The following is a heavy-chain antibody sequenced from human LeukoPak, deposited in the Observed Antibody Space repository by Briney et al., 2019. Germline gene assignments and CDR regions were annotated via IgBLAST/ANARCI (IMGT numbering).Heavy chain of an antibody. Sequence: SETLSLTCGVSGGSFSFYYWSWIRQPPGKGLEWIGEINHSGSTNYNPSLKSRVTISVDTSKNQFSLKLSSVTAADTAVYYCASLYSGSYYALDYWGQGTLVTVSS. CDR1: GGSFSFYY. D-gene: IGHD1-26*01. CDR3: ASLYSGSYYALDY. V-gene: IGHV4-34*01. CDR2: INHSGST. J-gene: IGHJ4*02.